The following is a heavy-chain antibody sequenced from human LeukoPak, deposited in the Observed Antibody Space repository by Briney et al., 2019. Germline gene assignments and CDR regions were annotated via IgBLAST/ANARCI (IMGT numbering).Heavy chain of an antibody. D-gene: IGHD6-13*01. Sequence: GASVKVSCKASGYTFTGYYMHWVRQATGQGLEWMGWINPKSGGTNYAQKFQGRVTMTRDTSISTAYMELSRLRSDDTAVYYCARPAGVSSSWYPDAFDIWGQGTMVTVSS. CDR1: GYTFTGYY. CDR3: ARPAGVSSSWYPDAFDI. CDR2: INPKSGGT. V-gene: IGHV1-2*02. J-gene: IGHJ3*02.